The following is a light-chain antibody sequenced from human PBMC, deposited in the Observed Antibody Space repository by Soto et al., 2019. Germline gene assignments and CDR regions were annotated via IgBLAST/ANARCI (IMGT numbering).Light chain of an antibody. CDR2: SAS. CDR3: QQSLTMPIT. V-gene: IGKV1-39*01. Sequence: LTQSPSSVSASVGDRVTITCRASQSINNYLNWYLQRPGQAPKLLIRSASTLQRGVPSRFSGSGSRTEFTLTIADLQPDDFGTYYCQQSLTMPITFGHGTRLEIK. J-gene: IGKJ5*01. CDR1: QSINNY.